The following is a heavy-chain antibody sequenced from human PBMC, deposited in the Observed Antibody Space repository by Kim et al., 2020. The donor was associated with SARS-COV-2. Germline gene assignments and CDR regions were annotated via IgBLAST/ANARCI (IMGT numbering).Heavy chain of an antibody. CDR3: AREAHCSSTTCYAGDDAFDI. Sequence: ASVKVSCKASGYTFTNYAMNWVRQAPGQGLEWMGWINTNTGNPTYAQGFTGRFVFSLDTSVSTAYLHISSLKVEDTAVYYCAREAHCSSTTCYAGDDAFDIWGQGTMVTVSS. D-gene: IGHD2-2*01. CDR1: GYTFTNYA. V-gene: IGHV7-4-1*02. J-gene: IGHJ3*02. CDR2: INTNTGNP.